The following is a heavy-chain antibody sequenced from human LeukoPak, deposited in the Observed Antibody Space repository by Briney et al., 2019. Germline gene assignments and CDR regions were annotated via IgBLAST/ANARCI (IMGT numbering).Heavy chain of an antibody. CDR1: GYTFSRCA. J-gene: IGHJ4*02. Sequence: LPGGSLRLHCAASGYTFSRCAMSWVRQAPGKRLASASAISGGVGSTYYADSVKGRFTISRDNSKNTLYLQLKRLRPENTAVYYCATAVAYSYGYSDYWGQGTLVTVSS. V-gene: IGHV3-23*01. CDR3: ATAVAYSYGYSDY. D-gene: IGHD5-18*01. CDR2: ISGGVGST.